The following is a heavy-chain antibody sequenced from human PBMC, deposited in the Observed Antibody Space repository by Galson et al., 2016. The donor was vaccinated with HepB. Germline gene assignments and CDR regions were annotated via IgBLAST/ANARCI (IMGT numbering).Heavy chain of an antibody. V-gene: IGHV3-30*03. CDR3: ATRYCSGGSCYSAAPGYWYFDL. Sequence: SLRLSCAASGFSFSNYGMHWVRQAPGKGLEWVAGVSYGGSKNYYVDSVKGRFTISRDNAKNSLYLQMNSLRDEDTAVYYCATRYCSGGSCYSAAPGYWYFDLWGRGTLVTVSS. CDR1: GFSFSNYG. D-gene: IGHD2-15*01. CDR2: VSYGGSKN. J-gene: IGHJ2*01.